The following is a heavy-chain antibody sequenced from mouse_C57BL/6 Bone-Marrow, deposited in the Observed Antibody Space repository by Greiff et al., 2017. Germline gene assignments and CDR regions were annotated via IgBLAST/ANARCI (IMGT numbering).Heavy chain of an antibody. V-gene: IGHV14-3*01. Sequence: EVQLQQSVAELVRPGASVKLSCTASGFNIKNTYMHWVKQRPEQGLEWIGRIDPANGNTKYAPKFQGKATITADTSSNTAYLQLSSLTSEDTSIYYCARGDYYGSRGDAMDYWGQGTSVTVSS. J-gene: IGHJ4*01. D-gene: IGHD1-1*01. CDR2: IDPANGNT. CDR3: ARGDYYGSRGDAMDY. CDR1: GFNIKNTY.